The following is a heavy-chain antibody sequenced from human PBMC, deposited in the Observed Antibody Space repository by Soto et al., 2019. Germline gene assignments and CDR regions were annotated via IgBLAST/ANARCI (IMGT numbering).Heavy chain of an antibody. V-gene: IGHV6-1*01. CDR3: ARDRGTIFGVVIYYYYYGMDV. J-gene: IGHJ6*02. D-gene: IGHD3-3*01. CDR1: GDSVSSNSAA. CDR2: TYYRSKWYN. Sequence: QTLSLTCAISGDSVSSNSAAWNWIRQSPSRGLEWLGRTYYRSKWYNDYAVSVKSRITINPDTSKNQFSLQLNSVTPEDTAVYYCARDRGTIFGVVIYYYYYGMDVWGQGTTVTVSS.